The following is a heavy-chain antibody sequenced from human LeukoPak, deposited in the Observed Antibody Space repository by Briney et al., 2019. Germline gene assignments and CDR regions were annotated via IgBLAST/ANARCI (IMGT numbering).Heavy chain of an antibody. CDR1: RGTFSSYA. J-gene: IGHJ6*03. CDR3: ARGGIFGVVPTYFYYSIDV. D-gene: IGHD3-3*01. Sequence: SLKISCKAPRGTFSSYAITCVRQAPGHGRERRGGIIPLLANSTYAQRFQGRVTITADRSTSTAYMQLSSLRSEDTAMYYCARGGIFGVVPTYFYYSIDVWGKGTTVTVSS. V-gene: IGHV1-69*06. CDR2: IIPLLANS.